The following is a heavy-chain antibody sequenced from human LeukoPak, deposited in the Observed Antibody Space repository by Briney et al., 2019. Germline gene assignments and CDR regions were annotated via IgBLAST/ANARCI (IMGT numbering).Heavy chain of an antibody. CDR2: IYHSGST. CDR3: ARSCSSTSCYPDPVRGWFDP. CDR1: GYSISSGYY. Sequence: SETLSLTCTVSGYSISSGYYWGWIRQPPGKGLEWIGSIYHSGSTYYNPSLKSRVTISVDTSKNQFSLKLSSVTAADTAVYYCARSCSSTSCYPDPVRGWFDPWGQGTLVTVSS. D-gene: IGHD2-2*01. V-gene: IGHV4-38-2*02. J-gene: IGHJ5*02.